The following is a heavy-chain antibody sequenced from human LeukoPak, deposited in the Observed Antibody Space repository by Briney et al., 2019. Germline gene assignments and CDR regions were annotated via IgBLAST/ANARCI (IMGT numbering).Heavy chain of an antibody. CDR3: TRASYSSSWGGYYYYYYMDV. CDR1: GFTFGEYS. J-gene: IGHJ6*03. V-gene: IGHV3-49*04. CDR2: IRSKAYGGTT. D-gene: IGHD6-13*01. Sequence: GGSLRLSCTASGFTFGEYSMSWVRQAPGKGLEWVGFIRSKAYGGTTEYAASVKGRFTISRDDSKSIDYLQMNSLKTEDTAVYYCTRASYSSSWGGYYYYYYMDVWGKGTTVTISS.